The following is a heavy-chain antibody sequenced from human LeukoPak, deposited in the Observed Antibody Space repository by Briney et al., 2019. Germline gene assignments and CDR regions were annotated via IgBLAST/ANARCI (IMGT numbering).Heavy chain of an antibody. D-gene: IGHD2-2*01. CDR3: AREPRFSSPLGDAFDI. CDR1: GGSISSGDYY. CDR2: IYYSGST. J-gene: IGHJ3*02. V-gene: IGHV4-30-4*08. Sequence: SETLSLTCTVSGGSISSGDYYWSWIRQPPGKGLEWIGYIYYSGSTYYNPSLKSRVTISVDTSKNQFSLKLSSVTAADTAVYYCAREPRFSSPLGDAFDIWGQGTMVTVSS.